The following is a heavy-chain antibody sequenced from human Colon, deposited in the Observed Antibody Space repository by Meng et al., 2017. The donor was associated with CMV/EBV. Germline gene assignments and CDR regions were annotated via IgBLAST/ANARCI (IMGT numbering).Heavy chain of an antibody. D-gene: IGHD2-2*01. CDR2: ASYTGGTI. CDR3: AKDLVREIVPAALVLDV. CDR1: GFDFGYEA. J-gene: IGHJ6*02. V-gene: IGHV3-23*01. Sequence: GESLKISCVASGFDFGYEAMSWVRQRPGKGLEWVSVASYTGGTIYYADSVRGRFTISRDNSKKTLYLQMNSLRVEDTAVYYCAKDLVREIVPAALVLDVWGQGTTVTVSS.